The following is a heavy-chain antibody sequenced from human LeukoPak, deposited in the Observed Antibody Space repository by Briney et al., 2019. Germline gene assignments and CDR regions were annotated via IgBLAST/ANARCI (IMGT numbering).Heavy chain of an antibody. CDR1: GGTFSSYA. CDR3: ARNSFRSGTYTPHEY. V-gene: IGHV1-69*13. J-gene: IGHJ4*02. D-gene: IGHD1-26*01. CDR2: IIPIFGTA. Sequence: GASVKVSCKASGGTFSSYAISWVRQAPGQGLEWMGGIIPIFGTANYAQKFQGRVTITADESTSTAYMELSSLRSEDTAVYYCARNSFRSGTYTPHEYWGQGTLVTVSS.